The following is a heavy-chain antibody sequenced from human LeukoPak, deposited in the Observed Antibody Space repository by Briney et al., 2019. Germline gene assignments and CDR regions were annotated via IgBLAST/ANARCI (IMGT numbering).Heavy chain of an antibody. CDR3: ASSRSGYDSDYAFDI. CDR1: GYTFTGYY. Sequence: ASVKVSCKASGYTFTGYYMHWVRQAPGQGLEWMGWINPNSGGTNYAQKFQGWVTMTRDTSISTAYMELSRLRSDDTAVYYCASSRSGYDSDYAFDIWGQGTMGTVSS. V-gene: IGHV1-2*04. D-gene: IGHD5-12*01. J-gene: IGHJ3*02. CDR2: INPNSGGT.